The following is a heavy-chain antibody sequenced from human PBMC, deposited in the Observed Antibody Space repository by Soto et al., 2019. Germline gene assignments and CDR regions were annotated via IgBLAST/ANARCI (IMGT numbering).Heavy chain of an antibody. CDR1: GGSFNSYY. V-gene: IGHV4-34*01. Sequence: SETLSLTCAVSGGSFNSYYWSWVRQSPGKGLEWIGEVHHSGTTKYNPSLETRFTISVDTSKNQVSLRLTSVTAADRAVYYCASGSASGYGFDSWGPGTLVTVSS. D-gene: IGHD3-22*01. CDR3: ASGSASGYGFDS. J-gene: IGHJ4*02. CDR2: VHHSGTT.